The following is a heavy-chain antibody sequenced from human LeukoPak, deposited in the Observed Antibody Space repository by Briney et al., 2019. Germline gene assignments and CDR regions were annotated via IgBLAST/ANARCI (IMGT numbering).Heavy chain of an antibody. CDR1: GGTFSSHA. J-gene: IGHJ6*03. CDR3: AGAILDYYYMDV. Sequence: SVKVSCKASGGTFSSHAISWVRQAPGQGLEWMGGIIPIFGTANYAQKFQGRVTITADESTSTAYMELSSLRSEDTAVYYCAGAILDYYYMDVWGKGTTVTVS. V-gene: IGHV1-69*13. CDR2: IIPIFGTA.